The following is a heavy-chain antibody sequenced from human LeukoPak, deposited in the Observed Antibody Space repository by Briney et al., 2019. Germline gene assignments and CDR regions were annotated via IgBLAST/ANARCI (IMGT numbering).Heavy chain of an antibody. V-gene: IGHV4-31*03. D-gene: IGHD2-2*01. Sequence: SETLSLTCTVSGGSISSGGYYWSWIRQHPGKGLEWIGYIYYSGSTYYNPSLKSRVTISVDTSKNQFSLKLSSVTAADTAVYYCARGVVPYFFDYWDQGTLVTVSS. J-gene: IGHJ4*02. CDR3: ARGVVPYFFDY. CDR2: IYYSGST. CDR1: GGSISSGGYY.